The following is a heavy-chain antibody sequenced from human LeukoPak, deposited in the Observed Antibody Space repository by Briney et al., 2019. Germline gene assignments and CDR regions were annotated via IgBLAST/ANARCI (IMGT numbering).Heavy chain of an antibody. CDR3: AKAEMESDGGDY. CDR1: GFTFSSYG. CDR2: ISYDGSNK. V-gene: IGHV3-30*18. D-gene: IGHD5-24*01. J-gene: IGHJ4*02. Sequence: GGSLRLSCVASGFTFSSYGMHWVRQAPGKGLEWVALISYDGSNKYYADSVKGRFTISRDNSKNTLYLQMTSLRADDTAVYYCAKAEMESDGGDYWGQGTLVTVSS.